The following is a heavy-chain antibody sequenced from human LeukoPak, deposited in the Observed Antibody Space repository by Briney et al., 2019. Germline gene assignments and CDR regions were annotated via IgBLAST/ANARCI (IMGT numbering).Heavy chain of an antibody. V-gene: IGHV1-2*02. CDR1: GYTFTGYY. J-gene: IGHJ3*02. Sequence: ASVKVSCRASGYTFTGYYMHWVRQAPGQGLEWMGWINPNSGGTNYAQKFQGRVTMTRDTSISTAYMELSRLRSDDTAVYYCARGAYCGGDCYGEDRHDAFDIWGQGTMVTVSS. CDR3: ARGAYCGGDCYGEDRHDAFDI. D-gene: IGHD2-21*01. CDR2: INPNSGGT.